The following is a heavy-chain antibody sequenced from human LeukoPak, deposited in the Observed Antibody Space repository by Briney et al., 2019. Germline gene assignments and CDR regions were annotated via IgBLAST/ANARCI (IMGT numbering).Heavy chain of an antibody. V-gene: IGHV3-15*07. CDR3: TTAPLLWFGELLPSEDY. Sequence: GGSLRLSCTASGFSFNTYIMNWVRQAPGKGLEWVGRIKSKTDGGTTDYAAPVKGRFTISRDDSKNTLYLQMNSLKTEDTAVYYCTTAPLLWFGELLPSEDYWGQGTLVTVSS. J-gene: IGHJ4*02. D-gene: IGHD3-10*01. CDR1: GFSFNTYI. CDR2: IKSKTDGGTT.